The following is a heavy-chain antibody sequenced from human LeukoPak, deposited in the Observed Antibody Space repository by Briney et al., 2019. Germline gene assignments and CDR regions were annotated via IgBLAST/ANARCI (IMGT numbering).Heavy chain of an antibody. Sequence: ASVKVSCKASGDTFTGYFLHWVRQAPGQGLEWMGNINAYSGATNYAQNFQGRVTMIRDTSISTAYMELNSLRSDDTAVYYCAREDESGWRRFDYWGQGTLVTVSS. CDR2: INAYSGAT. CDR3: AREDESGWRRFDY. V-gene: IGHV1-2*02. CDR1: GDTFTGYF. D-gene: IGHD6-19*01. J-gene: IGHJ4*02.